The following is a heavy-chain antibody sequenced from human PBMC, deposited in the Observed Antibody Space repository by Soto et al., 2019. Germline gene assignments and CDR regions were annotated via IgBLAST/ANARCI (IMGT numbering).Heavy chain of an antibody. CDR1: GGSISSYY. Sequence: SETLSLTCTVSGGSISSYYWSWIRQPPGKGLEWIGYIYYSGSTNYNPSLKSRVTISVDTSKNQFSLKLGSVTAADTAVYYCARHVPVVPAAMLYYYYYMDVWGKGTTVTVSS. CDR2: IYYSGST. CDR3: ARHVPVVPAAMLYYYYYMDV. D-gene: IGHD2-2*01. V-gene: IGHV4-59*08. J-gene: IGHJ6*03.